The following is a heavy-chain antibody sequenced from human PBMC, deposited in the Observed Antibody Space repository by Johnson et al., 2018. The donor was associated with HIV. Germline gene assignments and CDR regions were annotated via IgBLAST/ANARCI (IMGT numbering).Heavy chain of an antibody. CDR3: AKDKFMFLDNPVDAFDV. Sequence: MQLVESGGGLVQPGGSLRLSCAASGFTFSSYWMSWVRQAPGKGLEWVSVIYSGGNTYYADSVKGRFTISRDNSNNTLYLHMNSLRPDDTGVYYCAKDKFMFLDNPVDAFDVWGQGTMVTVSS. CDR2: IYSGGNT. V-gene: IGHV3-66*01. CDR1: GFTFSSYW. D-gene: IGHD3/OR15-3a*01. J-gene: IGHJ3*01.